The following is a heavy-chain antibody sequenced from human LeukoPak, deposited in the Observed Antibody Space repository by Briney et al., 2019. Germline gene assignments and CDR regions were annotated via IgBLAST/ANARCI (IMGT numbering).Heavy chain of an antibody. J-gene: IGHJ5*02. D-gene: IGHD3-10*01. CDR1: GYSFTSYW. CDR3: ARTYGSGSYTSDWFDP. V-gene: IGHV5-51*01. CDR2: IYPGDSDT. Sequence: GESLKISCKGSGYSFTSYWIGWVRQMPGKGLEWRGIIYPGDSDTRYSPSFQGQVTISADKSISTAYLQWSSLKASDTAMYYCARTYGSGSYTSDWFDPWGQGTLVNVSS.